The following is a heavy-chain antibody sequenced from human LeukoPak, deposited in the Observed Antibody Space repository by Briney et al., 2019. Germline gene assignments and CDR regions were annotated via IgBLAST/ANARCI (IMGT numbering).Heavy chain of an antibody. V-gene: IGHV1-46*01. Sequence: GASVKVSCKASGYTFTSYYMHWVRQAPGQGLEWIGIINPSGGSTSYAQKFQGRVTMTRDMSTSTVYMELSSLRSEDTAVYYCARDRGCSSTGCYYYYYMDVWGKGTTVTVSS. D-gene: IGHD2-2*01. CDR1: GYTFTSYY. J-gene: IGHJ6*03. CDR2: INPSGGST. CDR3: ARDRGCSSTGCYYYYYMDV.